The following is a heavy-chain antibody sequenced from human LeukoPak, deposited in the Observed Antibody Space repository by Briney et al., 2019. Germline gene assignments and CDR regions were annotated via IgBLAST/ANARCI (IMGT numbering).Heavy chain of an antibody. J-gene: IGHJ4*02. CDR1: GYTFTSYY. D-gene: IGHD4-23*01. V-gene: IGHV1-46*01. Sequence: ASVKVSCKASGYTFTSYYMHWVRQAPGQGLEWMGIINPSGGSTSYAQKFQGRVTMTRDTSASTVYMELSSLRSEDTAVYYCARDDYGGNSFDYWGQGTLVTVSS. CDR2: INPSGGST. CDR3: ARDDYGGNSFDY.